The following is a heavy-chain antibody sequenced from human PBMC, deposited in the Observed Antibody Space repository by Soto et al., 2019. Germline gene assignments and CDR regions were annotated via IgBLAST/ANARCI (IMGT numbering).Heavy chain of an antibody. CDR3: SKDPPIVGATGGYYLDN. CDR2: ISGSGGDT. Sequence: PGGSLRLSCEASGLTFSRHAMNWVRQAPGKGLEWVSVISGSGGDTYYADSVKGRFTISRDNSKSTVYLEMKSLRAEDTAIYYCSKDPPIVGATGGYYLDNWGHGTLVTVSS. D-gene: IGHD1-26*01. V-gene: IGHV3-23*01. J-gene: IGHJ4*01. CDR1: GLTFSRHA.